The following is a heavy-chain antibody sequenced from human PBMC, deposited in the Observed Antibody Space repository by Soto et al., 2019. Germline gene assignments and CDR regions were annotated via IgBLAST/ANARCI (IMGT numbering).Heavy chain of an antibody. Sequence: QVQLQESGPRLVKPSETLSLTCTVSGGSVSSGSYYWSWIRQPPGKGLEWIGYIYYSGSTNYNPSLKRRVTISVDTSKNQFSLKLSSVTAADTAVYYCAREQQLVGFDPWGQGTLVTVSS. V-gene: IGHV4-61*01. J-gene: IGHJ5*02. CDR1: GGSVSSGSYY. D-gene: IGHD6-13*01. CDR3: AREQQLVGFDP. CDR2: IYYSGST.